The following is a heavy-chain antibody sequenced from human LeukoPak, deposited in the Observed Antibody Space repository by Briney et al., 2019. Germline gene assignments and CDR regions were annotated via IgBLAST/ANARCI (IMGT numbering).Heavy chain of an antibody. D-gene: IGHD3-3*01. Sequence: PGGSLRLSCAASGFTFSSYAMHWVRQAPGKGLEWVAVISYDGSNKYYADSVKGRFTISRDNSKNTLYLQMNSLRAEDTAVYYCARDLSGYYTYDYWGQGTLVTVSS. CDR3: ARDLSGYYTYDY. CDR1: GFTFSSYA. J-gene: IGHJ4*02. V-gene: IGHV3-30-3*01. CDR2: ISYDGSNK.